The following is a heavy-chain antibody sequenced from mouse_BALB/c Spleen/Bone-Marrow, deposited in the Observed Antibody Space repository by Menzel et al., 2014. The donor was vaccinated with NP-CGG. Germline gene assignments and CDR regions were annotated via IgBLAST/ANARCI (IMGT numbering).Heavy chain of an antibody. Sequence: EVQLQESGPELVKPGASVKISCKASGYSFTGYFMNWMKQSHGKSPEWIGRINPYNGDPFYNQKFKGKATLTVDKSSSTAHMELLSLTSEDSAVYYCGRGNYDYDSWFGYWGQGTLVTVSA. D-gene: IGHD2-4*01. CDR3: GRGNYDYDSWFGY. V-gene: IGHV1-37*01. CDR2: INPYNGDP. J-gene: IGHJ3*01. CDR1: GYSFTGYF.